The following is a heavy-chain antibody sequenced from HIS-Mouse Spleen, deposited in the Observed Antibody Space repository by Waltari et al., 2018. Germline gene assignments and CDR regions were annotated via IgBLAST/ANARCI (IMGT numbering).Heavy chain of an antibody. CDR2: RSYDGSNK. CDR3: AKDKHHAFDY. J-gene: IGHJ4*02. Sequence: QVQLVESGGGVVQPGRSLRLPCAASGFAFSSYGMPWVRSAPGKGLEWVAVRSYDGSNKYYADSVKGRFTISRDNSKNTLYLQMNSLRAEDTAVYYCAKDKHHAFDYWGQGTLVTVSS. V-gene: IGHV3-30*18. CDR1: GFAFSSYG.